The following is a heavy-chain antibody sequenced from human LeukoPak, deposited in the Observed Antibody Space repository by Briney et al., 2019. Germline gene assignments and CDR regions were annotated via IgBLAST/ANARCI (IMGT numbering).Heavy chain of an antibody. CDR2: ISYDGSNK. Sequence: GRSLRLSCAASGFTFSSYAMHWVRQAPGKGLEWVAVISYDGSNKYYADSVKGRFTISRDNSKNTLYLQMNSLRAEDTAVYYCARDKSDSSGYYYRVGWYFDLWGRGTLVTVSS. V-gene: IGHV3-30-3*01. J-gene: IGHJ2*01. CDR1: GFTFSSYA. D-gene: IGHD3-22*01. CDR3: ARDKSDSSGYYYRVGWYFDL.